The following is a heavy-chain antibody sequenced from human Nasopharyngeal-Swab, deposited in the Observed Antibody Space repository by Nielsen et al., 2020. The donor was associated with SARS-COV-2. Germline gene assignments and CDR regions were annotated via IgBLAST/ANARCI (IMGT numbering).Heavy chain of an antibody. D-gene: IGHD4-17*01. CDR1: GGSISSGGYY. CDR2: IYYSGST. Sequence: LRLSCTVSGGSISSGGYYWSWIRQHPGKGLEWIGYIYYSGSTYYNPSLKSRVTISVDMSKNQVSLRLSSVTAADTAIYYCARGRLRGRREFFQHWGQGSLVTVSS. V-gene: IGHV4-31*03. CDR3: ARGRLRGRREFFQH. J-gene: IGHJ1*01.